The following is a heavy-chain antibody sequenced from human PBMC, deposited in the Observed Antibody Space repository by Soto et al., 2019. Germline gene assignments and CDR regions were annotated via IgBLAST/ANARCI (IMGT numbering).Heavy chain of an antibody. CDR1: GYTFTRYA. V-gene: IGHV1-3*01. J-gene: IGHJ4*02. D-gene: IGHD3-22*01. CDR2: INAGNGNT. Sequence: ASVKVSCKASGYTFTRYAMYWVRQAPGQRLEWMGWINAGNGNTKYSQKFQGRVTITRDTSASTAYMELVSLRSGDTAVYYCARVGLASSGYYSFFDYWGQGTLVTVSS. CDR3: ARVGLASSGYYSFFDY.